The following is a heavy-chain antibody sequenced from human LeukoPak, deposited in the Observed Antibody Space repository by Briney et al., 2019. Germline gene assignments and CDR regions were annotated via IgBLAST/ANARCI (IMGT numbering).Heavy chain of an antibody. J-gene: IGHJ6*02. CDR2: IKQDGSEK. V-gene: IGHV3-7*01. D-gene: IGHD6-13*01. CDR1: GFTFSSYW. CDR3: ARDMRAAAANRYYYYGMDV. Sequence: PGGSLRLSCAASGFTFSSYWMSWVRQAPGKGLEWVANIKQDGSEKYYVDSVKGRFTISRDNAKKSLYLQMNSLRAEDTAVYYCARDMRAAAANRYYYYGMDVWGQGTTVTVSS.